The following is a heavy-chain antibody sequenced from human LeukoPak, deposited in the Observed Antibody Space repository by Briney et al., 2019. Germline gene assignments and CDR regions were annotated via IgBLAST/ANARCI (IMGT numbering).Heavy chain of an antibody. D-gene: IGHD3-16*02. V-gene: IGHV3-30-3*01. CDR3: ARGTPLPNYDYVWGSYRYPSYFDY. Sequence: GGSLRLSCAASGFTFSSYAMHWVRQAPGKGLEWVAVISYDGSNKYYADSVKGRFTISRDNSKNTLYLQMNSLRSEDTAVYYCARGTPLPNYDYVWGSYRYPSYFDYWGQGTLVTVSS. CDR2: ISYDGSNK. J-gene: IGHJ4*02. CDR1: GFTFSSYA.